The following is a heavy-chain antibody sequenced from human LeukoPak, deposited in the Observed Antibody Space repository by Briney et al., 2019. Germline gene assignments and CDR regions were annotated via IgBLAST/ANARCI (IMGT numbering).Heavy chain of an antibody. V-gene: IGHV3-23*01. D-gene: IGHD3-10*01. CDR3: AKRGVVIRGVLVIGFHKEAYYFDY. Sequence: GGSLRLSCAASGFSLNIYDMVWVRQAPGKGLEWVSGISESGGGTNYADSVKGRFTISRDNSLNTLYLQMNSLRAEDTAVYFCAKRGVVIRGVLVIGFHKEAYYFDYWGQGILVTVSS. CDR2: ISESGGGT. CDR1: GFSLNIYD. J-gene: IGHJ4*02.